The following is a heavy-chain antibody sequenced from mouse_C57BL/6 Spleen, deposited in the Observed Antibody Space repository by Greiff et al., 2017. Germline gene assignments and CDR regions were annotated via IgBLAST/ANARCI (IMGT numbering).Heavy chain of an antibody. J-gene: IGHJ4*01. Sequence: EVQVVESGGGLVQPKGSLKLSCAASGFSFNTYAMNWVRQAPGKGLEWVARIRSKSNNYATYYADSVKDRFTISRDDSESMLYLQMNNLKTEDTAMYYCVRNGYGAMDYWGQGTSVTVSS. CDR1: GFSFNTYA. CDR3: VRNGYGAMDY. CDR2: IRSKSNNYAT. D-gene: IGHD2-2*01. V-gene: IGHV10-1*01.